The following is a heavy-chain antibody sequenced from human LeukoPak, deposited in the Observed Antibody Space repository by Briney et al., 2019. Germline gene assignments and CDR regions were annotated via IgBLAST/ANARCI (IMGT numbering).Heavy chain of an antibody. Sequence: GGTLRLSCAASGFTFSSYGMSWVRQAQGKGLEWVSAMSGSGGSTYYADSVKGRFTISRDNSKNTLYLQMNSLRAEDTAVYYCAKFAAATSFDYWGQGTLVTVSS. V-gene: IGHV3-23*01. CDR2: MSGSGGST. J-gene: IGHJ4*02. CDR3: AKFAAATSFDY. CDR1: GFTFSSYG. D-gene: IGHD6-13*01.